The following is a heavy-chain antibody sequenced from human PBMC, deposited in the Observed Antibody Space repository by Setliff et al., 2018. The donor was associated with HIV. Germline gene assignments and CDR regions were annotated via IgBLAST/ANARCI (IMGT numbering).Heavy chain of an antibody. J-gene: IGHJ3*01. CDR1: GGSISSDVYY. CDR2: IHYTGST. Sequence: PSETLSLTCTVSGGSISSDVYYWGWIRQPPGKALEWIGDIHYTGSTHYNMSLTSRVTMSVETSKNQFSLGLNSVTAADTAVYSCARRGEDCSRTICYAFDVWGQGAMVTVSS. D-gene: IGHD2-2*01. CDR3: ARRGEDCSRTICYAFDV. V-gene: IGHV4-39*01.